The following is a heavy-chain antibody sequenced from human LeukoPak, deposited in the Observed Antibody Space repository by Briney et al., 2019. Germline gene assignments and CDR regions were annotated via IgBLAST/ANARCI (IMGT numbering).Heavy chain of an antibody. CDR3: ARGRRLGATAY. V-gene: IGHV4-4*07. CDR2: VYTSGST. CDR1: GGSISSYY. Sequence: PSETLSLTCTVSGGSISSYYWSWIWQPPGKGLEWIGRVYTSGSTNYNPSLKSRVTMSVDTSKNQFSLKLSSVTAADTAVYYCARGRRLGATAYWGQGTLVTVSS. D-gene: IGHD1-26*01. J-gene: IGHJ4*02.